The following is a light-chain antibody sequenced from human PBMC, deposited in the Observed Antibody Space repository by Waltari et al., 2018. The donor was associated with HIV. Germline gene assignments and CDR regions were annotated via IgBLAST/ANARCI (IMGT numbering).Light chain of an antibody. CDR2: QDS. V-gene: IGLV3-1*01. CDR3: QAWDSSTVV. Sequence: SYALTQPPSVSVSPGQTASITSSGDKLGDKYACWYQQKPGQSPVLVIYQDSKRPSGIPERFSGSNSGNTATLTISGTQTLDEADYYCQAWDSSTVVFGGGTKLTVL. J-gene: IGLJ2*01. CDR1: KLGDKY.